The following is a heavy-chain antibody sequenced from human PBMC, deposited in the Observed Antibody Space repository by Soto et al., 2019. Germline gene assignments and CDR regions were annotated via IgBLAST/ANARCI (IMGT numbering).Heavy chain of an antibody. Sequence: PGESLKISCKASRYSFPNYWIGWVRQVPGKGLEWMGIIYPYDSDVRYSPSFQGQVTISADKSISTAYLQWSSLKASDTAMYYCARGADYYYYMDVWGKGTTVTVSS. CDR2: IYPYDSDV. CDR1: RYSFPNYW. J-gene: IGHJ6*03. V-gene: IGHV5-51*01. CDR3: ARGADYYYYMDV.